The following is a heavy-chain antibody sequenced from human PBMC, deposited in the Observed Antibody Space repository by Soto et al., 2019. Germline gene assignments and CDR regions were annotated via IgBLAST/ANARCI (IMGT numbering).Heavy chain of an antibody. D-gene: IGHD3-22*01. CDR2: IIPIFGTA. J-gene: IGHJ4*02. Sequence: QVQLVQSGAEVKKPGSSVKVSCKASGGTFSTYAIDWVRQAPGQGLEWMGGIIPIFGTAKYAQNFQGRITITTDESTNTAYMELRSLRSQDTAVYYCARGVHYDSSGYYYFYWGQGTLVTVSS. CDR3: ARGVHYDSSGYYYFY. V-gene: IGHV1-69*01. CDR1: GGTFSTYA.